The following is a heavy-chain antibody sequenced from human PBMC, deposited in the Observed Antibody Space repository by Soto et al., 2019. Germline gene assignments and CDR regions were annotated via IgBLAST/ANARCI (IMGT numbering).Heavy chain of an antibody. V-gene: IGHV1-46*01. Sequence: ASVKVSCKASGYTFTSYYMHWVRQAPGQGLEWMGIINPSGGSTSYAQKFQGRVTMTRDTSTSTVYMELSSLRSEDTAVYYCARVPYYSTDYYYYGMDVCGKGTTVTVSS. J-gene: IGHJ6*04. CDR1: GYTFTSYY. CDR3: ARVPYYSTDYYYYGMDV. D-gene: IGHD3-22*01. CDR2: INPSGGST.